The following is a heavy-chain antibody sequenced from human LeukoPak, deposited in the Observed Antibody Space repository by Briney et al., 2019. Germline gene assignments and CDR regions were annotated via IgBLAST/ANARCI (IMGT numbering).Heavy chain of an antibody. V-gene: IGHV3-66*01. CDR1: GFTVSSNY. CDR3: AKDSRYCSSTSCYTGYFDY. D-gene: IGHD2-2*02. Sequence: GGSLRLSCAASGFTVSSNYMSWVRQAPGKGLEWVSVIYSGGSTYYADSVKGRFTISRDNSKNTLYLQMNSLRAEDTAVYYCAKDSRYCSSTSCYTGYFDYWGQGTLVTVSS. J-gene: IGHJ4*02. CDR2: IYSGGST.